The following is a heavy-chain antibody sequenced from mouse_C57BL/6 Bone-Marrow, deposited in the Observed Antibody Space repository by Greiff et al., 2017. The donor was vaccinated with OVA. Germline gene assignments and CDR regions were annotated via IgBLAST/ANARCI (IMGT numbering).Heavy chain of an antibody. Sequence: QVQLKQSGAELVRPGASVKLSCKASGYTFTDYYIRWVKQRPGQGLEWIARIYPGSGNIYYNEKFKGKATLTADKSSSTSYMQLSSLTSDDSAVYYYAGSERVRDYFDYWGQGTTLTVSS. CDR2: IYPGSGNI. CDR1: GYTFTDYY. J-gene: IGHJ2*01. D-gene: IGHD2-1*01. V-gene: IGHV1-76*01. CDR3: AGSERVRDYFDY.